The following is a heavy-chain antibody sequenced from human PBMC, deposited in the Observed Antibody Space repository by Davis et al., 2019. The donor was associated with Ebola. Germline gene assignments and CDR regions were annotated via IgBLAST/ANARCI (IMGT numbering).Heavy chain of an antibody. D-gene: IGHD2-15*01. CDR1: GFTFSSYG. J-gene: IGHJ4*02. V-gene: IGHV3-30*03. CDR2: ISYDGSNK. CDR3: ARDPGSLLPVIPYYFDY. Sequence: GESLKISCAASGFTFSSYGMHWVRQAPGKGLEWVAVISYDGSNKYYADSVKGRFTISRDNSKNTLYLQMNSLRAEDTAVYYCARDPGSLLPVIPYYFDYWGQGTLVTVSS.